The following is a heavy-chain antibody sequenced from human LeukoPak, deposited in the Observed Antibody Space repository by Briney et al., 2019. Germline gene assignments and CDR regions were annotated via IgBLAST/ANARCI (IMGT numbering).Heavy chain of an antibody. J-gene: IGHJ6*02. CDR3: ARVFDGSGKRYYYYGMDV. Sequence: GRSLRLSCAASGFTFSSYAMHWVRQAPGKGLEWVAVISYDGSNKYYADSVKGRFTISRDNSKNTLYLQMNSLRAEDTAVYYCARVFDGSGKRYYYYGMDVWGQGTTVTVSS. D-gene: IGHD3-10*01. CDR2: ISYDGSNK. CDR1: GFTFSSYA. V-gene: IGHV3-30-3*01.